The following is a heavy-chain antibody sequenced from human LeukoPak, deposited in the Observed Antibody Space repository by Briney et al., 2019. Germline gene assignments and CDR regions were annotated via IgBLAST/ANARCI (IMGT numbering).Heavy chain of an antibody. Sequence: GGSVRLSCEGSGLSFSSYAMSWARQAPGKGLEWVSGISGNGGKTYYADSVKGRLTISRDNSKNTLYLQMNSLRVDDTAAYYCAKLYYDYVWGSYRYYFFDSWGQGALVADPS. V-gene: IGHV3-23*01. CDR2: ISGNGGKT. D-gene: IGHD3-16*02. CDR3: AKLYYDYVWGSYRYYFFDS. J-gene: IGHJ4*02. CDR1: GLSFSSYA.